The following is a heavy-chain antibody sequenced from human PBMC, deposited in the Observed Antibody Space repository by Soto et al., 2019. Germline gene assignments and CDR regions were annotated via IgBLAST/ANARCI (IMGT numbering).Heavy chain of an antibody. V-gene: IGHV3-30*18. Sequence: LRLSCSVSGLIVTNNYITWVRQAPGKGLEWVAVISYDGSNKYYADSVKGRFTISRDNSKNTLYLQMNSLRAEDTAVYYCAKDVYDFWSGYTNGFYYYYGMDVWGQGTTVTVSS. CDR1: GLIVTNNY. CDR3: AKDVYDFWSGYTNGFYYYYGMDV. CDR2: ISYDGSNK. D-gene: IGHD3-3*01. J-gene: IGHJ6*02.